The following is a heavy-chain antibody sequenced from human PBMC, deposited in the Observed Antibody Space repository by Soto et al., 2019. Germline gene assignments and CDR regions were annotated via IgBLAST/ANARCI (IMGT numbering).Heavy chain of an antibody. CDR2: INHSGST. CDR1: GGSFSGYY. D-gene: IGHD3-3*01. CDR3: ATKSQRGDGWSAYSGGPFDY. J-gene: IGHJ4*02. V-gene: IGHV4-34*01. Sequence: PSETLSLTCAVYGGSFSGYYRSWIRQPPGKGLEWIGEINHSGSTNYNPSLKSRVTISVDTSKNQCSLKLSSVTAADTAVYCCATKSQRGDGWSAYSGGPFDYWGQGTLVPGSS.